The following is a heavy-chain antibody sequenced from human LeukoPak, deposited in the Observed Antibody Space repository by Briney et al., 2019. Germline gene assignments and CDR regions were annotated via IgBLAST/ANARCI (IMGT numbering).Heavy chain of an antibody. CDR3: ARGPTVLVGYCSSSSCQADY. CDR1: GFTFRSYS. V-gene: IGHV3-21*01. J-gene: IGHJ4*02. CDR2: IDPSSTYI. Sequence: GGSLRLSCAASGFTFRSYSMNWVRQAPGKGLEWVSAIDPSSTYIYYADSVKGRFTISRDNAENSLYLQMNSLRVEDTAVYYCARGPTVLVGYCSSSSCQADYWGQGTLVTVSS. D-gene: IGHD2-2*01.